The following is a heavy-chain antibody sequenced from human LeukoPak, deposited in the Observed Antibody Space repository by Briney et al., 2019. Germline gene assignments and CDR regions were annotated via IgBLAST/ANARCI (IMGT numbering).Heavy chain of an antibody. CDR3: ATYTQHFGAPGTDY. V-gene: IGHV3-7*01. D-gene: IGHD3-10*01. CDR2: IDKNGREK. Sequence: GGALRLSCTVSGFTFSNYWMRWVRQAPGKGLEWVASIDKNGREKRYVDSVEGRFTISRDNAKNSVYLQMTSLGAEDTAVYYCATYTQHFGAPGTDYWGQGTLVTVSS. J-gene: IGHJ4*02. CDR1: GFTFSNYW.